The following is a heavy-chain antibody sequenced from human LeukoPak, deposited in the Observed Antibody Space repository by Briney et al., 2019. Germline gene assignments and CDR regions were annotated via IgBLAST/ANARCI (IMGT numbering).Heavy chain of an antibody. J-gene: IGHJ4*02. D-gene: IGHD1/OR15-1a*01. CDR1: GFTFSSDS. CDR2: ISSSSSYI. V-gene: IGHV3-21*01. Sequence: PGGSLRLSCAASGFTFSSDSMNWVRQAPGKGLEWVSSISSSSSYIYYADSVKGRFTIPRDNAKNSLYLQMHSLRAEDTAVYYCARARPNKRFDYWGQGTLVTVSS. CDR3: ARARPNKRFDY.